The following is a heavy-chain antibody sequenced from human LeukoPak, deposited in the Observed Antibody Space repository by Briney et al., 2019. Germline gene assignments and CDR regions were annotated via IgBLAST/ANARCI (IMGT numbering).Heavy chain of an antibody. V-gene: IGHV3-23*01. CDR3: ARAHSSGWYYFDY. D-gene: IGHD6-19*01. J-gene: IGHJ4*02. CDR1: GFTFGTYA. Sequence: PGGSLRLSCAASGFTFGTYAMSWVRQAPGKGLEWVSAINSGGGNTYYADSVKGRFTISRHNSKNTLYLQMNSLRAEDTAVYYCARAHSSGWYYFDYWGQGTLVTVSS. CDR2: INSGGGNT.